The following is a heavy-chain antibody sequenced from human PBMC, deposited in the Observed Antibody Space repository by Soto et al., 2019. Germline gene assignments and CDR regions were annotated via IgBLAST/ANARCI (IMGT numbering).Heavy chain of an antibody. D-gene: IGHD6-6*01. Sequence: SETLSLTCTVSGGSISSSSYYWGWIRQPPGKGLEWIGSIYYSGSTYYNPSLKSRVTISVDTSKNQFSLKLSSVTAADTAVYYCARLIAARLYGMDVWGQGTTVTVS. V-gene: IGHV4-39*01. CDR2: IYYSGST. J-gene: IGHJ6*02. CDR1: GGSISSSSYY. CDR3: ARLIAARLYGMDV.